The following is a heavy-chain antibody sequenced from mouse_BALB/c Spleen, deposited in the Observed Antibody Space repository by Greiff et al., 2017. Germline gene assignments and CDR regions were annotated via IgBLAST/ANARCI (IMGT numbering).Heavy chain of an antibody. CDR1: GFSLTSYG. CDR3: ARENSLLRLYAMDY. D-gene: IGHD1-2*01. V-gene: IGHV2-9*02. Sequence: QVQLQQSGPGLVAPSQSLSITCTVSGFSLTSYGVHWVRQPPGKGLEWLGVIWAGGSTNYNSALMSRLSISKDNSKSQVFLKMNSLQTDDTAMYYCARENSLLRLYAMDYWGQGTSVTVSA. CDR2: IWAGGST. J-gene: IGHJ4*01.